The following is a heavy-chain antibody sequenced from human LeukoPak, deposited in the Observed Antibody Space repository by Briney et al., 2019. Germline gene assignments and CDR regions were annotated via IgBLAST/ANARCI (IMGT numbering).Heavy chain of an antibody. D-gene: IGHD3-10*01. CDR1: GFTFSSYG. CDR2: ISYDGSNK. CDR3: AKDRPYYGSGSYYPGRYNWFDP. J-gene: IGHJ5*02. V-gene: IGHV3-30*18. Sequence: GGSLRLSCAASGFTFSSYGMHWVRQAPGKGLEWVAVISYDGSNKYYADSVKGRFTISRDNSKNTLYLQMNSLRAEDTAVYYCAKDRPYYGSGSYYPGRYNWFDPWGQGTLVTVSS.